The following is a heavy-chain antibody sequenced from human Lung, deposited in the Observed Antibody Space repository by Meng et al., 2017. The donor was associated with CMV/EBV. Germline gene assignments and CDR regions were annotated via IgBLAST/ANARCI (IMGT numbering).Heavy chain of an antibody. J-gene: IGHJ4*01. V-gene: IGHV1-2*02. D-gene: IGHD7-27*01. Sequence: SXXVSCKASRYNFTAHHFHWVRQARGQGLEWMGWIHPHRGDTNYAQKFQGRVTLTRDTSINTGYMELTRLTYDDTAVYYCVRDNNGGPDYLGQGTLVTVSS. CDR2: IHPHRGDT. CDR1: RYNFTAHH. CDR3: VRDNNGGPDY.